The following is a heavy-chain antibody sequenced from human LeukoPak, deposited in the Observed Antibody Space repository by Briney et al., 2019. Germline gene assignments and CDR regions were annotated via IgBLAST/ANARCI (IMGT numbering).Heavy chain of an antibody. J-gene: IGHJ3*02. V-gene: IGHV4-59*01. CDR3: ARDLGI. CDR1: GGLISSYY. Sequence: PSETLSLTCSVSGGLISSYYWTWIRQPPGRGLQWIGHIYYSGTTNYNPSLKSRVTISLDTSKSQFSLKLSSVTDADTAIYYCARDLGIWGQGTMVTVSS. CDR2: IYYSGTT.